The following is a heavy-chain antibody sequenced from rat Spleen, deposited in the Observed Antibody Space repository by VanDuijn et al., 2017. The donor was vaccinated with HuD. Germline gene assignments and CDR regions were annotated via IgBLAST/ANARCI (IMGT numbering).Heavy chain of an antibody. Sequence: QVQLKESGPGLMQPSETLSLTCTVSGFSLTSNGVGWVRQPLGKGLVWMGTIWAGGSTNYNSAVQFRLSISRDTSKSQVFLKMNSLQPEDTGTYYCARLLPGYNPYYVMDAWGQGASVTVSS. V-gene: IGHV2-72*01. CDR1: GFSLTSNG. D-gene: IGHD1-4*01. J-gene: IGHJ4*01. CDR2: IWAGGST. CDR3: ARLLPGYNPYYVMDA.